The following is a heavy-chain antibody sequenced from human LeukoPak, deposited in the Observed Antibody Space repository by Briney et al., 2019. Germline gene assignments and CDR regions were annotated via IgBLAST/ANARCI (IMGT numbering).Heavy chain of an antibody. J-gene: IGHJ5*02. CDR3: ARDRSHQRRFHSSREENWLDP. D-gene: IGHD6-13*01. CDR2: ISSSGTNI. CDR1: GFMFSGYE. Sequence: PGGSLRLSCAASGFMFSGYEMNWVRQAPGKGLEWVSRISSSGTNIYYADSVKGRITISRDNAKNSLYLQMNSLRAEDTAVYYCARDRSHQRRFHSSREENWLDPWGQGTLVTVSS. V-gene: IGHV3-48*03.